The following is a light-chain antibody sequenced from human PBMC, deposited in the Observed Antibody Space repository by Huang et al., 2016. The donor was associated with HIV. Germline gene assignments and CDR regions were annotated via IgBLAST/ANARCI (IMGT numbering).Light chain of an antibody. CDR3: QQYESVPLT. V-gene: IGKV1-33*01. CDR1: HDIRNF. CDR2: EAS. J-gene: IGKJ4*01. Sequence: DIQLTQSPVSLSVSVGDRVTISCQSSHDIRNFLNWYPQKPGKAPKLLIYEASYLQTGVPSRFSASGAGTDFTLTISSLHPEDLATYFCQQYESVPLTFGGGTKVQIK.